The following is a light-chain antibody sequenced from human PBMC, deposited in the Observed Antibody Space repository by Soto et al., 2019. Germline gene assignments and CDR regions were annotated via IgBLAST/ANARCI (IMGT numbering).Light chain of an antibody. Sequence: QSVLTQPPSVSGAPGQRVTISCTGSSSNIGAGYDVHWYQQLPGTAPKLLIYGNSNRPSGVPDRLSGSKSGTSASLAITGLQAEDEADYYCQSYDSSLSGSVFGGGTKLTDL. V-gene: IGLV1-40*01. CDR2: GNS. CDR3: QSYDSSLSGSV. CDR1: SSNIGAGYD. J-gene: IGLJ2*01.